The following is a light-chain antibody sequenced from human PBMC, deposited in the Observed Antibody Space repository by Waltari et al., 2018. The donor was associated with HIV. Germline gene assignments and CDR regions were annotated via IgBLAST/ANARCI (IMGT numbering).Light chain of an antibody. Sequence: SSELTQDPAVSVALGQKVMIKCQGDRLRNNYASWYQQKPGQAPVLVIYGRDDRPSGIPDRFSGSSSGNTASLTITGAQAEDEADYYCNCRGNSGNKVLFGGGTRLTVL. CDR1: RLRNNY. V-gene: IGLV3-19*01. CDR3: NCRGNSGNKVL. J-gene: IGLJ2*01. CDR2: GRD.